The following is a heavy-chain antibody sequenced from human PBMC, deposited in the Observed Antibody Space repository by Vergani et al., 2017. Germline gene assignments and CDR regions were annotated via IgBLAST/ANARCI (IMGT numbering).Heavy chain of an antibody. CDR1: GFTFDDYA. D-gene: IGHD6-6*01. V-gene: IGHV3-9*01. Sequence: VQLVESGGGVVQPGRSLRLSCAASGFTFDDYAMHWVRQAPGKGLEWVSGISWNSGSIGYADSVKGRFTISRDNAKNSLYLQMNSLRAEDTALYYCARARAIAARLLSVDYWGQGTLVTVSS. CDR2: ISWNSGSI. J-gene: IGHJ4*02. CDR3: ARARAIAARLLSVDY.